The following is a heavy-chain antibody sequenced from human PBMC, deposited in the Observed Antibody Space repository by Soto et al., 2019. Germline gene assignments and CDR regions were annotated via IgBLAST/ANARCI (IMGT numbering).Heavy chain of an antibody. V-gene: IGHV3-30*03. CDR3: ASSAARAY. J-gene: IGHJ4*02. CDR1: GFTFSTYG. D-gene: IGHD2-15*01. CDR2: MSYDGTKQ. Sequence: SLRLSCAASGFTFSTYGMHWVRQAPGKGLEWVAAMSYDGTKQYYVDSVKGRFTISRDNSRNTLFLQLNSLRAEDTAVYYCASSAARAYGAQGTLVTVSS.